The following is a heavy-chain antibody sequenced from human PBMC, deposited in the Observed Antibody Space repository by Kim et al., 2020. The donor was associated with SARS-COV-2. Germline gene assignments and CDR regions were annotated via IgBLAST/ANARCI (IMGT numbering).Heavy chain of an antibody. CDR1: GFTFSSYA. CDR2: ISGSGGST. Sequence: GGSLRLSCAASGFTFSSYAMSWVRQAPGKGLEWVSAISGSGGSTYYADSVKGRFTISRDNSKNTLYLQMNSLRAEDTAVYYCAKDRSIAVAGTLGLFDPWRQGTLVTVSS. CDR3: AKDRSIAVAGTLGLFDP. D-gene: IGHD6-19*01. V-gene: IGHV3-23*01. J-gene: IGHJ5*02.